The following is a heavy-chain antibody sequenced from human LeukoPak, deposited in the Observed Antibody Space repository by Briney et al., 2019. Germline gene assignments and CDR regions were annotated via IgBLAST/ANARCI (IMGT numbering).Heavy chain of an antibody. Sequence: ASVMVSCKASGYTFTSYYMHWVRQAPGQGLEWMGIINPSGGSTSYAQKFQGRVTMTRDMSTSTVYMELSSLRSEDTAVYYCAREVALVVPAAIRYFDYWGQGTLVTVSS. V-gene: IGHV1-46*01. D-gene: IGHD2-2*02. CDR3: AREVALVVPAAIRYFDY. J-gene: IGHJ4*02. CDR2: INPSGGST. CDR1: GYTFTSYY.